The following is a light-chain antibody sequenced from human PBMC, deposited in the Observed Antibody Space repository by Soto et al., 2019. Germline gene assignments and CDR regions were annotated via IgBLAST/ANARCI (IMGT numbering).Light chain of an antibody. CDR3: RSFTRCMNNG. CDR1: SSDFGGYNS. Sequence: TPPTYGSSSSGDAITISSTGTSSDFGGYNSVSWCQHHPGKAPKLILYHVGDRPPGVSYLFHGSKSGHTAPLPISVLQAVDEADSSCRSFTRCMNNGLGSGTMATVL. V-gene: IGLV2-14*03. J-gene: IGLJ1*01. CDR2: HVG.